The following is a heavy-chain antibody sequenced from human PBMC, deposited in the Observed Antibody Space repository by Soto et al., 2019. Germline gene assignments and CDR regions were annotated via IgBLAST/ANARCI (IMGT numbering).Heavy chain of an antibody. V-gene: IGHV1-69*01. CDR3: AREVTVASYSFDF. Sequence: QVQLVQSGAEVKRPGSSVKVSCKASGGTFNNYALSWVRQAPGQGLEWVGGIIPIFNSANYAQKFQGRVTITADDSTSTAYMELSSLKSDDTAVYYCAREVTVASYSFDFWGQGTLVTVSS. D-gene: IGHD5-12*01. CDR2: IIPIFNSA. J-gene: IGHJ4*02. CDR1: GGTFNNYA.